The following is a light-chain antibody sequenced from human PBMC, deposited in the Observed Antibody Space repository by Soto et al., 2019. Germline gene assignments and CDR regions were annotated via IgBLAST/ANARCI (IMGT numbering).Light chain of an antibody. Sequence: PGERVTLSCRASQSVSSSYLTWYQQKPGQAPRLLIYGASTRATSIPARFSGSGSGTDFTLTISSLQPEDFAVYYCQQDYNLPVTCGPGTKVDIK. V-gene: IGKV3D-7*01. CDR1: QSVSSSY. J-gene: IGKJ3*01. CDR3: QQDYNLPVT. CDR2: GAS.